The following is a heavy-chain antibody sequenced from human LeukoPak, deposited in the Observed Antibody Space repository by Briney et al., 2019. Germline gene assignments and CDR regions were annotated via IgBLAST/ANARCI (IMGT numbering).Heavy chain of an antibody. V-gene: IGHV4-30-2*01. D-gene: IGHD3-16*01. CDR2: IYYSGST. CDR1: GGSISSGGYS. CDR3: ARVWGGGWSNGEYYFDY. Sequence: SETLSLTCAVSGGSISSGGYSWSWIRQPPGKGLEWIGYIYYSGSTYYNPSLKSRVTISVDRSKNQFSLKLSSVTAADTAVYYCARVWGGGWSNGEYYFDYWGQGTLVTVSS. J-gene: IGHJ4*02.